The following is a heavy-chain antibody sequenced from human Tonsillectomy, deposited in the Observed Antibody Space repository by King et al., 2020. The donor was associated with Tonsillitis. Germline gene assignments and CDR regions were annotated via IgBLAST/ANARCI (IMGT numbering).Heavy chain of an antibody. D-gene: IGHD1-14*01. CDR3: ASLSEKYYYYGMDV. V-gene: IGHV4-30-4*07. J-gene: IGHJ6*02. Sequence: VQLQESGPGLVKPSQTLSLTCAVSGGSISSGGYSWSWIRQPPGKGLEWIGYIYYSGSTYYNPSLKRRVTISVDTSKNQFSLKLSSVTAADTAVYYCASLSEKYYYYGMDVWGQGTTVTVSS. CDR1: GGSISSGGYS. CDR2: IYYSGST.